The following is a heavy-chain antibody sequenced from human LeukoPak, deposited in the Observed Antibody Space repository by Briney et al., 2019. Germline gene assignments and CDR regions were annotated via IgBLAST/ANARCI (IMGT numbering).Heavy chain of an antibody. CDR1: GGTFSSHA. Sequence: SVKVSCRASGGTFSSHAISWVRQAPGQGLEWVGGIIPIFGTTNYAQKFQGRVTITTDESTSTGYMELRSLRSDDTAVYYCARGDSGYDYGFDNWGQGALVTVSS. CDR3: ARGDSGYDYGFDN. D-gene: IGHD5-12*01. V-gene: IGHV1-69*05. CDR2: IIPIFGTT. J-gene: IGHJ4*02.